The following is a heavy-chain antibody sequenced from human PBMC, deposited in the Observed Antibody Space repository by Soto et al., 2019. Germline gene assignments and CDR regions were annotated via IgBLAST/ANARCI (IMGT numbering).Heavy chain of an antibody. V-gene: IGHV4-61*08. CDR1: GGSISSGGYY. CDR2: IYYSGST. Sequence: SETLSLTCTVSGGSISSGGYYWSWIRQPPGKGLEWIGYIYYSGSTNYNPSLKSRVTISVDTSKNQFSLKLSSVTAADTAVYYCATYYYDSPPVWGQGTTVTVSS. D-gene: IGHD3-16*01. J-gene: IGHJ6*02. CDR3: ATYYYDSPPV.